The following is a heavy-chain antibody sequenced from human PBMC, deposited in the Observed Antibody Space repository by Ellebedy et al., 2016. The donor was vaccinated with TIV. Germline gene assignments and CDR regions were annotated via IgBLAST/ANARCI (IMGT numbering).Heavy chain of an antibody. CDR3: AKRDWNDRHNGIDV. V-gene: IGHV3-30*18. CDR1: GFSFSYYG. J-gene: IGHJ6*02. Sequence: PGGSLRLSCAASGFSFSYYGMHWVRQAPGKGLEWVAAISNNGSNEYYADSVKGRVTISRDNSKNTLYLQMDSLRAEDTALYYCAKRDWNDRHNGIDVWGQGTTVIVSS. D-gene: IGHD1-1*01. CDR2: ISNNGSNE.